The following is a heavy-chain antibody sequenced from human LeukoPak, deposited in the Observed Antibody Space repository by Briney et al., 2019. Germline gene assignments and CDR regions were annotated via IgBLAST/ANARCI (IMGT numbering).Heavy chain of an antibody. CDR3: ASGTIVGARGADN. D-gene: IGHD1-26*01. J-gene: IGHJ4*02. V-gene: IGHV3-21*03. CDR1: GFIFSTSS. Sequence: GGSLRLSCSASGFIFSTSSMKWFRQAPGKALEWVSAFSGTSVHIYYADSVKGRFTISRDNVKESLYLHMNSLRAEDTAVYYCASGTIVGARGADNWGQGTLVTVSS. CDR2: FSGTSVHI.